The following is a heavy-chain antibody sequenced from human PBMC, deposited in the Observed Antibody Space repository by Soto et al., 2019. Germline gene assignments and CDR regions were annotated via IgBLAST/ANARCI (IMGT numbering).Heavy chain of an antibody. J-gene: IGHJ5*02. CDR3: ARDVGSYGSSRWLDT. Sequence: GSLRLSCAASGFSFSSYSMNWVRQAPGKGLEWVSSISSSASHINYADSVKGRFTISRDNAKKSLYLQLNSLRAEDTAAYYCARDVGSYGSSRWLDTWGQGTLVTVSS. CDR2: ISSSASHI. D-gene: IGHD3-10*01. CDR1: GFSFSSYS. V-gene: IGHV3-21*01.